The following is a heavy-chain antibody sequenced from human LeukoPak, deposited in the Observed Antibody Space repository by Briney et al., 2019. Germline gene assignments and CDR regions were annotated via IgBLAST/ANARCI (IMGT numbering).Heavy chain of an antibody. D-gene: IGHD3/OR15-3a*01. J-gene: IGHJ4*02. CDR1: GFIFSKAW. CDR2: IKSKTHGGTT. V-gene: IGHV3-15*01. CDR3: STSTEPGLDY. Sequence: PGGSLRLSCAASGFIFSKAWMSWVRQAPGKGLEWVGRIKSKTHGGTTDYAAPVKGRFTISRDDSKNTLNLQMNSLKTEDTAVYYCSTSTEPGLDYWGQGNLVTVSP.